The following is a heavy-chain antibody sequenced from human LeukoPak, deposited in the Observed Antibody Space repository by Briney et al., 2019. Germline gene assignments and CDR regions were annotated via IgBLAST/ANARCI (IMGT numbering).Heavy chain of an antibody. CDR1: GYTFTSYY. J-gene: IGHJ4*02. Sequence: ASVTVSCTASGYTFTSYYMHWVRQAPGQGLEWMGIINPSGGSTSYAQKFQGRVTMTRDTSTSTVYMELSSLRSEDTAVYYCARVSRRDYGGNGKRYYFDYWGQGTLVTVSS. CDR3: ARVSRRDYGGNGKRYYFDY. D-gene: IGHD4-23*01. V-gene: IGHV1-46*01. CDR2: INPSGGST.